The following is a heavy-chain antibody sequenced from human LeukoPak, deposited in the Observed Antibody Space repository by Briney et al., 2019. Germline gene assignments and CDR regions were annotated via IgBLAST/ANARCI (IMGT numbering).Heavy chain of an antibody. V-gene: IGHV1-69*13. Sequence: GASVKVSCKASGGTFSSYAISWVRQAPGQGLEWMGGIIPIFGTANYAQKFQGRVTITADESTSTAYMELSSLRSEDTAVYYCARDKATVTNLLDYWGQGTLVTVSS. CDR2: IIPIFGTA. J-gene: IGHJ4*02. CDR3: ARDKATVTNLLDY. D-gene: IGHD4-17*01. CDR1: GGTFSSYA.